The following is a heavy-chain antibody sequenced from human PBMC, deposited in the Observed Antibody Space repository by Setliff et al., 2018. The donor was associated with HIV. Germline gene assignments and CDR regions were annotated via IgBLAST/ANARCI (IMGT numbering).Heavy chain of an antibody. CDR1: GYSFTKYV. D-gene: IGHD4-17*01. CDR2: INAGNDNT. J-gene: IGHJ1*01. V-gene: IGHV1-3*01. Sequence: ASVKVSCKASGYSFTKYVMHWVRQAPGQRLEWMGWINAGNDNTKYSQKFQGRVTITRDTSANTAYMELSSLRSDDTAVYYCARDQGLWDYGGKFLLREYFNHWGQGTLVTVSS. CDR3: ARDQGLWDYGGKFLLREYFNH.